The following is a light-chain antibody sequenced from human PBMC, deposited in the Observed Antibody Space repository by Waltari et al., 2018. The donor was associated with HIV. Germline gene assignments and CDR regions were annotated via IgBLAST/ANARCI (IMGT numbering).Light chain of an antibody. Sequence: TIACTGTGSDVGNYNLVSWYQHHPGKAPKVIIYEVNKRPSGVSDRFSGSKSGNTASLTISGLQAEDEADYYCCSYAGTSTYVFGTGTQVTVL. V-gene: IGLV2-23*02. CDR2: EVN. CDR1: GSDVGNYNL. J-gene: IGLJ1*01. CDR3: CSYAGTSTYV.